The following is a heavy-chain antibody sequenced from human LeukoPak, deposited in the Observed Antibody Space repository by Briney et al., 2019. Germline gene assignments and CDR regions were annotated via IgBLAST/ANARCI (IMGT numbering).Heavy chain of an antibody. CDR1: GHSIINSYY. D-gene: IGHD1-26*01. Sequence: KPSETLSLTCTVSGHSIINSYYWGWIRQPPGKGLEWIGSIYHTGATYYNPSLKSRVTISVDTSKNQFSLKLNSVTAADTAVYYCARTLTGADFDYWGQGTLVTVSS. CDR2: IYHTGAT. V-gene: IGHV4-38-2*02. CDR3: ARTLTGADFDY. J-gene: IGHJ4*02.